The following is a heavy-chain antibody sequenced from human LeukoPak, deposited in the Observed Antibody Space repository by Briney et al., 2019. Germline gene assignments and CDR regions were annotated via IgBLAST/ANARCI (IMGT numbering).Heavy chain of an antibody. Sequence: GSLRLSCAASGFTFSNYWMSWVRQAPGKGLEWVANIKQDGSEKYYVDSVKGRFTISRDDANYSLYLQMNSLRAEDTAVYYCARKAYGMDVWGKGTTVTVSS. CDR1: GFTFSNYW. CDR3: ARKAYGMDV. CDR2: IKQDGSEK. J-gene: IGHJ6*04. V-gene: IGHV3-7*03.